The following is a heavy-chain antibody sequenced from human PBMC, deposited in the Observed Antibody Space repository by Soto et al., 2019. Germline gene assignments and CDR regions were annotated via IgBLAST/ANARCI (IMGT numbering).Heavy chain of an antibody. CDR2: IYYSGST. V-gene: IGHV4-39*01. D-gene: IGHD3-3*01. CDR1: GGSISSSSYY. J-gene: IGHJ4*02. CDR3: ANYDFWSGLFDY. Sequence: SETLSLTCTVSGGSISSSSYYWGWIRQPPGKGLEWIGSIYYSGSTYYNPSLKSRVTISVDTSKNQFSLKLSSVTAADTAVYYCANYDFWSGLFDYWGQGTLVTVSS.